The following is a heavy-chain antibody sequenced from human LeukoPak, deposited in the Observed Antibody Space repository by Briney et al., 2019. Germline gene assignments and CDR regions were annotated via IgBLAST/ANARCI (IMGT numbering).Heavy chain of an antibody. D-gene: IGHD1-26*01. CDR3: ARGGGHFHY. Sequence: GGSLRLSCAVSRFTLSPLWMSRVRQAPGTGREWVDNIKPDGSLKYYVDSVQGRFTISRDNAKNSLYLQMNSLRDEDTAVYYCARGGGHFHYWGRGTLVTVSS. J-gene: IGHJ4*02. CDR1: RFTLSPLW. CDR2: IKPDGSLK. V-gene: IGHV3-7*01.